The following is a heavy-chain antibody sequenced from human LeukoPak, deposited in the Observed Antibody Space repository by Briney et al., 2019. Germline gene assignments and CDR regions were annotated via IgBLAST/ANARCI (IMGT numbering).Heavy chain of an antibody. Sequence: HSGGSLRLSCVASAFTFSSYEMNWVRQAPGKGLEWVSHIRSSGSPIYYADSVKGRFTISRDNAKNSLYLQMNSLRAEDTAVYYCAREEHGNPPTPVDYWGQGGLVTVSS. D-gene: IGHD1/OR15-1a*01. CDR3: AREEHGNPPTPVDY. J-gene: IGHJ4*02. CDR2: IRSSGSPI. CDR1: AFTFSSYE. V-gene: IGHV3-48*03.